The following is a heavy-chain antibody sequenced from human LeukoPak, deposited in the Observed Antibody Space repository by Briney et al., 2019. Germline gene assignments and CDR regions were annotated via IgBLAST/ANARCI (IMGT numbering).Heavy chain of an antibody. V-gene: IGHV3-30-3*01. Sequence: PGGSLRLSCAASGFTFSSYAMHWVRQAPGKGLEWVAVISYDGSNKYYADSVKGRFTISRDNSKNTLYLQMNSLRAEDTAVYYCAREGPFRYFDYWGQGTLVTVSS. CDR3: AREGPFRYFDY. CDR1: GFTFSSYA. CDR2: ISYDGSNK. J-gene: IGHJ4*02. D-gene: IGHD2/OR15-2a*01.